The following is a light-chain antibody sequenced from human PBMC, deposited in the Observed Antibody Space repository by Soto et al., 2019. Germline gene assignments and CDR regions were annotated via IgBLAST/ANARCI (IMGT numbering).Light chain of an antibody. Sequence: EIVMTQSPATLSVSPGERATLSCRASQSISITLAWYQQKPGQSPRLLIYGASTRATDITARFSGSGSGTEFTLTLSSLQSEDFAVYYCQQYNNWPRTFGGGTKVEI. J-gene: IGKJ4*01. CDR3: QQYNNWPRT. CDR1: QSISIT. V-gene: IGKV3-15*01. CDR2: GAS.